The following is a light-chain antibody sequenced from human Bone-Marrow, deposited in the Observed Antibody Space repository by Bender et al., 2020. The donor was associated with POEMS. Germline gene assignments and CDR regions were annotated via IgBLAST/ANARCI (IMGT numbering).Light chain of an antibody. V-gene: IGLV2-23*01. CDR3: SSYAGDTTWL. CDR1: SSDIGTYKF. J-gene: IGLJ3*02. CDR2: EGT. Sequence: QSGLAQPASVPASPGQSITIPCTGTSSDIGTYKFVSWYQQYPGKAPKLLIYEGTKRPSGVSSRFSGSKSGNMASLTISGLQAEDEAQYYCSSYAGDTTWLFGGGTKVTVL.